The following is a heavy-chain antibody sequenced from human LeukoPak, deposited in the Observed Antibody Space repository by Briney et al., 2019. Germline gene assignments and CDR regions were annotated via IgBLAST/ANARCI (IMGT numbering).Heavy chain of an antibody. Sequence: PSGTLSLTCAVSGGSISSSNWWSWVRQPPGKGLEWIGEIYHSESTNYNPSLRSRVTISVDKSKNQFSLKLGSVTAADTAVYYCARPISSGRAFDFDCWGQGTLVTVSS. J-gene: IGHJ4*02. CDR2: IYHSEST. CDR1: GGSISSSNW. V-gene: IGHV4-4*02. CDR3: ARPISSGRAFDFDC. D-gene: IGHD6-19*01.